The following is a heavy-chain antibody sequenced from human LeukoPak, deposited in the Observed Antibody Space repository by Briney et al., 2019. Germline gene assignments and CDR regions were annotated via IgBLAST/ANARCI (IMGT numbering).Heavy chain of an antibody. CDR1: GFTFSGYS. Sequence: PGGSLRLSCAASGFTFSGYSMIWVRQAPGKGLEWVSYISSSGSTIYYADSVKGRFTISRDNAKNSLYLQMHSLRAEDRAVYYCARDGGPRLFDYWGQGTLVTVSS. D-gene: IGHD3-16*01. CDR3: ARDGGPRLFDY. CDR2: ISSSGSTI. V-gene: IGHV3-48*04. J-gene: IGHJ4*02.